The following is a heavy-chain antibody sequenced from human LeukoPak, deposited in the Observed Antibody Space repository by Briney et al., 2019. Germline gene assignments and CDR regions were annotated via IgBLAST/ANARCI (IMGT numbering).Heavy chain of an antibody. CDR3: AREVAAAGINY. CDR1: GFTLSNHG. V-gene: IGHV3-33*01. D-gene: IGHD6-13*01. CDR2: FWAHGRSQ. Sequence: GGSLRLSCAASGFTLSNHGMHWVRQAPGKGLEWVAVFWAHGRSQYYADSVKGRFTISRDNAKNSLYLQMNSLRAEDTAVYYCAREVAAAGINYWGQGTLVTVSS. J-gene: IGHJ4*02.